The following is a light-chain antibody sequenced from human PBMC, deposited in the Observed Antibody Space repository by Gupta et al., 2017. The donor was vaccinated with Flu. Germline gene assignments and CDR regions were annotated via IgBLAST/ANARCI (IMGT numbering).Light chain of an antibody. J-gene: IGKJ1*01. CDR3: QQYGSSPKT. CDR1: QSVSSSY. CDR2: GAS. V-gene: IGKV3-20*01. Sequence: EIVLTHSPGILSLSPGERATLSCRASQSVSSSYLAWYQQKPGQAPRLLIYGASSRATGIPDRFSGSGSGTDFTLTISRLEPEDFAVYYCQQYGSSPKTFGQGTKVEIK.